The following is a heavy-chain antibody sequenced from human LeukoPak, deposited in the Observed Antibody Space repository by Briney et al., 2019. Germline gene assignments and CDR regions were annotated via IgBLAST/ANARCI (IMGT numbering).Heavy chain of an antibody. J-gene: IGHJ6*03. CDR3: ARTYYYDSSGNYYYYYMDV. CDR1: GGSISSSSYY. Sequence: SETLSLTCTVSGGSISSSSYYWAWIRQPPGKGLEWIGSIFYSGSTYYNPSLKSRVTISVDTSKNQFSLKLSSVTAADTAVYYCARTYYYDSSGNYYYYYMDVWGKGTTVTVSS. D-gene: IGHD3-22*01. CDR2: IFYSGST. V-gene: IGHV4-39*01.